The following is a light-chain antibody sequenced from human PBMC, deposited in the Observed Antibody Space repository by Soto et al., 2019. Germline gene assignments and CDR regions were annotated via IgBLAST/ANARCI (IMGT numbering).Light chain of an antibody. CDR1: QCIRND. CDR2: TAS. V-gene: IGKV1-6*01. Sequence: SKSAASRSGSVGDSVTIIKKASQCIRNDLAWYQRKPGKAPKLLIYTASSLQNGVPPRFSGSGSDTVFTLTNDILQPEDFATYYCLQDFSFPLTFGVGTKVDIK. CDR3: LQDFSFPLT. J-gene: IGKJ4*01.